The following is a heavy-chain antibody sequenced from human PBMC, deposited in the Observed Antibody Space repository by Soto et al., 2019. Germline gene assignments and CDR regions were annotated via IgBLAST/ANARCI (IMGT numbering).Heavy chain of an antibody. CDR1: GASLSRGGYY. V-gene: IGHV4-31*03. CDR2: IYYSGST. Sequence: QVQLSESGPGLVRPSETLSLTCRVSGASLSRGGYYWSWIRQHPAKGLAWIGNIYYSGSTDYSPSLRRRVTISLDTSKNQFSLKLNSVTAADTAVYYCPREGSYHYFDFWGQGTLVTVFS. CDR3: PREGSYHYFDF. J-gene: IGHJ4*02. D-gene: IGHD1-26*01.